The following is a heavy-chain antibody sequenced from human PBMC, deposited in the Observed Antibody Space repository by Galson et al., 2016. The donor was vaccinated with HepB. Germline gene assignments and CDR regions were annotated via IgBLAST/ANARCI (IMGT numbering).Heavy chain of an antibody. Sequence: LRLSCAASGFTFSDYGMHWVRQAPGKGLEWVTIISSDGSKKNYADSVKGRFTISRDNSKNTLYLQMNSLRPEDTAVYYCTKAPSACIGGSCYPFMGFDYWGQGTLVTVSS. CDR2: ISSDGSKK. V-gene: IGHV3-30*18. CDR1: GFTFSDYG. J-gene: IGHJ4*02. D-gene: IGHD2-15*01. CDR3: TKAPSACIGGSCYPFMGFDY.